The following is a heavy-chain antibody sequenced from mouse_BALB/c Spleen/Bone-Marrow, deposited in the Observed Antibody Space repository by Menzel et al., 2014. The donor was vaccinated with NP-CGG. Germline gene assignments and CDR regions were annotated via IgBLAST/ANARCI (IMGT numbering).Heavy chain of an antibody. D-gene: IGHD2-3*01. CDR2: INPYNDGT. Sequence: EVQLQQSGPDLVKTGASVKMSCKASGYTFTAYVMHWVKQKPGQGLEWIGYINPYNDGTNYIEKFKGKATLTSDIPSSTAYMELSSLTSEDSAVYYCAREGWLLRFDYWGQATTPTVST. V-gene: IGHV1-14*01. CDR3: AREGWLLRFDY. J-gene: IGHJ2*01. CDR1: GYTFTAYV.